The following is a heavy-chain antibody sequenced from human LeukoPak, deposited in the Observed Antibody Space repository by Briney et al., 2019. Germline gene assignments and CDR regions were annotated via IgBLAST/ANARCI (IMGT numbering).Heavy chain of an antibody. CDR2: IYYSGST. Sequence: PGGSLRLSCAASGFTFSSYAMSWIRQPPGKGLEWIGYIYYSGSTNYNPSLKSRVTISVDTSKNQFSLKLSSVTAADTAVYYCARELRDGSHPDYWGQGTLVTVSS. CDR1: GFTFSSYA. V-gene: IGHV4-59*01. D-gene: IGHD5-24*01. J-gene: IGHJ4*02. CDR3: ARELRDGSHPDY.